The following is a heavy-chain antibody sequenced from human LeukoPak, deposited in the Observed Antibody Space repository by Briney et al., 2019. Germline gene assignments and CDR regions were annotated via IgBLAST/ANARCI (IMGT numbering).Heavy chain of an antibody. CDR3: ARDEYRNAY. CDR1: GFTFDSYA. V-gene: IGHV3-23*01. J-gene: IGHJ4*02. CDR2: ISGGSEDT. D-gene: IGHD5-18*01. Sequence: GGSLRLSCTASGFTFDSYAMSWVRRAPGKGLEWVSSISGGSEDTYYADSVKGRFTISRDNSKSTLYLQMNSLRAEDTAVYYCARDEYRNAYWGQGTLVTVSS.